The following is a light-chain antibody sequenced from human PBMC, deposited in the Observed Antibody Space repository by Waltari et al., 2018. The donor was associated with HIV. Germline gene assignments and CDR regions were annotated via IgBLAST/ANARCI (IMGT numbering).Light chain of an antibody. CDR2: RNN. V-gene: IGLV1-47*01. J-gene: IGLJ2*01. CDR1: SSNIGSNY. Sequence: QSVLTQPPSASGTPGQRVTISCSGSSSNIGSNYVYWYQQLPGRGPKLLIDRNNRRQAGVPDLFSGSKSGTWASLAIRGLRSGDEADYYWGGWDDSLRGGVFGGGANRTVL. CDR3: GGWDDSLRGGV.